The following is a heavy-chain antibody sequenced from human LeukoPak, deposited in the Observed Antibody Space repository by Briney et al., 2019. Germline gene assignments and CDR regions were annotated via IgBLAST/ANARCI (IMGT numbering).Heavy chain of an antibody. CDR2: INTNTGNP. D-gene: IGHD6-13*01. J-gene: IGHJ4*02. Sequence: ASVKVSCKASGYTFTSYGISWVRQAPGQGLEWMGWINTNTGNPTYAQGFTGRFVFSLDTSVSTAYLQISSLKAEDTAVYYCARVAASSSWYEVDYWGQGTLVTVSS. V-gene: IGHV7-4-1*02. CDR1: GYTFTSYG. CDR3: ARVAASSSWYEVDY.